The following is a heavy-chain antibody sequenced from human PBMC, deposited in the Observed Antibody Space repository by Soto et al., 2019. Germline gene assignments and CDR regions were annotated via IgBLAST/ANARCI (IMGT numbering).Heavy chain of an antibody. CDR1: GYTFTSYG. CDR3: ARAGRDGYNGRAFDI. CDR2: ISAYNGNT. Sequence: GASVKVSCKASGYTFTSYGISWVRQAPGQGLEWMGWISAYNGNTNYAQKLQGRVTITTDTSTSTAYMELRSLRSDDTAVYYCARAGRDGYNGRAFDIWGQGTMVTVSS. V-gene: IGHV1-18*04. J-gene: IGHJ3*02. D-gene: IGHD5-12*01.